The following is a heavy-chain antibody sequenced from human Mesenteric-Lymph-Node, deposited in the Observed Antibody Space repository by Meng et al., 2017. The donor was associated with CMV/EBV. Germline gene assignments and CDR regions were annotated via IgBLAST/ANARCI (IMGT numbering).Heavy chain of an antibody. J-gene: IGHJ4*02. CDR1: TFSSYA. V-gene: IGHV3-23*01. CDR2: ISGSGGST. D-gene: IGHD2-15*01. Sequence: TFSSYAMSWVRQAPGKGLEWVSAISGSGGSTYYADSVKGRFTISRDNSKNTLYLQMNSLRAEDTAVYYCAKDPDIVVVVAATPSFDYWGQGTLVTVSS. CDR3: AKDPDIVVVVAATPSFDY.